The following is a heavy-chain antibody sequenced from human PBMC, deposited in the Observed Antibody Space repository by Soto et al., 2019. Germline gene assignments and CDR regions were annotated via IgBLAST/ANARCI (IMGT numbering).Heavy chain of an antibody. CDR2: IDPNDSYI. V-gene: IGHV5-10-1*03. Sequence: EVQLVQSGAEVKKPGESLRISCQGFGYDFTSYWISWVRQMPGKGLEWMGRIDPNDSYIKYSPSFQGHVSISADKSISTAYVQWSSPRASDTAIYYCARQDYGDPPTFDWWGQGTLVTVSS. D-gene: IGHD4-17*01. CDR1: GYDFTSYW. CDR3: ARQDYGDPPTFDW. J-gene: IGHJ4*02.